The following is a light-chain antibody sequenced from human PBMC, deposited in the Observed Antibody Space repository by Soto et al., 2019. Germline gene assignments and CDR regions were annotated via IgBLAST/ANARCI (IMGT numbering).Light chain of an antibody. Sequence: EVVLTQSPATLSLSPGERVTLSCRASQSVRKYLGWYQQKPGQAPGLLIHGASSRAAGVPDRFTGSGSGTDFTLTINRLEPEDFAVYYCQQYGSSPWTFGQGTKVDI. J-gene: IGKJ1*01. V-gene: IGKV3-20*01. CDR2: GAS. CDR3: QQYGSSPWT. CDR1: QSVRKY.